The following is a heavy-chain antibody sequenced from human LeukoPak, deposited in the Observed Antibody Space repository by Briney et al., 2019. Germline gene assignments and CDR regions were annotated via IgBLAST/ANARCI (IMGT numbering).Heavy chain of an antibody. Sequence: EGSLRLSCAASGFTFSTYAMSWVRQAPGKGLEWVSGISGSGGSTDYADSVKGRFTISRDNSKNTLYLQMNSLRAEDTAVYFCSKRSINYYGSGPLDYWGQGTLVTVSS. J-gene: IGHJ4*02. V-gene: IGHV3-23*01. D-gene: IGHD3-10*01. CDR2: ISGSGGST. CDR3: SKRSINYYGSGPLDY. CDR1: GFTFSTYA.